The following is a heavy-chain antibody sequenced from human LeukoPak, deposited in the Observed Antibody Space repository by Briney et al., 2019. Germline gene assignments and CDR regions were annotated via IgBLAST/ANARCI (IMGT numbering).Heavy chain of an antibody. CDR2: INPSGGST. J-gene: IGHJ4*02. V-gene: IGHV1-46*01. Sequence: ASVKVSCKASGYTFTVYYIHWVRQAPGQGLEWMGIINPSGGSTSYAQKFQGRVTMTRDMSTSTVYMELSSLRSEDTAVYYCARADSSGYLFDYWGQGTLVTVSS. CDR3: ARADSSGYLFDY. D-gene: IGHD3-22*01. CDR1: GYTFTVYY.